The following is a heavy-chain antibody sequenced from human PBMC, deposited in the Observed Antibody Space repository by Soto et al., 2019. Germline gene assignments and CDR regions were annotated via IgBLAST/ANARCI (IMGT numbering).Heavy chain of an antibody. D-gene: IGHD1-7*01. V-gene: IGHV1-18*01. J-gene: IGHJ4*02. Sequence: ASVKVSCKASGYTFTTYGISWVRQAPGQGLEWMAWISGYNGNTKFAQTFQGRVTMTTDTSTSTAYMELRSLRSDDTAVYYCTRDGDGELRGIDSWGQGTLVTVSS. CDR1: GYTFTTYG. CDR2: ISGYNGNT. CDR3: TRDGDGELRGIDS.